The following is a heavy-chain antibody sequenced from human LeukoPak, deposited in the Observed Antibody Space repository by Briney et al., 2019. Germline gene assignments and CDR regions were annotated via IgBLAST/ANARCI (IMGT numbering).Heavy chain of an antibody. CDR1: GGSISSYY. D-gene: IGHD5-24*01. V-gene: IGHV4-59*08. J-gene: IGHJ4*02. Sequence: SETLSLTCTVSGGSISSYYWNWIRQPPGKGLEWIGYIYYSGSANYNPSLKSRVTISIDTSKNQFSLKLSSVTAADTAVYYRASSDGRIEYWGQGTLVTVSS. CDR2: IYYSGSA. CDR3: ASSDGRIEY.